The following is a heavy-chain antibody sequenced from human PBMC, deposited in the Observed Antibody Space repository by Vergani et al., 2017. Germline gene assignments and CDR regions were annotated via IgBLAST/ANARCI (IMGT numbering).Heavy chain of an antibody. J-gene: IGHJ4*02. CDR2: ISGSGGST. V-gene: IGHV3-23*01. CDR1: GFTFSSYA. D-gene: IGHD3-3*01. Sequence: EVQLLESGGGLVQPGGSLRLSCAASGFTFSSYAMSWVRQAPGKGLEWVSAISGSGGSTYYADSVKGRFTISRDNSKNTLYLQMNSLRAEDTAVYYCAKDLSYDFWSGYYRQERRVGFDYWGQGTLVTVSS. CDR3: AKDLSYDFWSGYYRQERRVGFDY.